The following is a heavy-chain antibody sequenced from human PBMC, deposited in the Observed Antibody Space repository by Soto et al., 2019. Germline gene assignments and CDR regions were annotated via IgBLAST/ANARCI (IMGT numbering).Heavy chain of an antibody. CDR1: GFSLSTSGVG. J-gene: IGHJ4*02. CDR2: IYWDDDK. D-gene: IGHD2-15*01. Sequence: KESGPTLVKPTQTLTLTCTFSGFSLSTSGVGVGWIRQPPGKALEWLALIYWDDDKRYSPSLKSRLTITKDTSKNQVVLTMTNMDPVDTATYYCAHRGGYCSGGSCYYAYYFDDWGQGTLVTVSS. V-gene: IGHV2-5*02. CDR3: AHRGGYCSGGSCYYAYYFDD.